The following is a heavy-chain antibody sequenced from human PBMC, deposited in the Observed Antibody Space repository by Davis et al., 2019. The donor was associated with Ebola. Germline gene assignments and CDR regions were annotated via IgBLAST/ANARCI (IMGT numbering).Heavy chain of an antibody. Sequence: GESLKISCSASGFIFSTYVMSWVRQAPGKGLEWVSTYGTSADTYYADSVKGRFTISRDNSKNTAYLQMNNLKTEDTAVYYCSRQLGDSSVGWFDPWGQGTLVTVSS. J-gene: IGHJ5*02. CDR1: GFIFSTYV. CDR2: GTSADT. D-gene: IGHD3-16*01. V-gene: IGHV3-23*01. CDR3: SRQLGDSSVGWFDP.